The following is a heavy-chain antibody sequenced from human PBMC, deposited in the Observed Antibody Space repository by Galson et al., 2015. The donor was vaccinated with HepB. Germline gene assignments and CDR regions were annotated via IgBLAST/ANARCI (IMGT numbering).Heavy chain of an antibody. CDR3: ARTTSGYSEGGGWFDP. Sequence: SVKVSCKASGGTFSSYATSWVRQAPGQGLEWMGGIIPIFGTANYAQKFQGRVTITADESTSTAYMELSSLRAEDTAAYYCARTTSGYSEGGGWFDPWGQGTLVTVSS. CDR2: IIPIFGTA. CDR1: GGTFSSYA. D-gene: IGHD3-22*01. V-gene: IGHV1-69*13. J-gene: IGHJ5*02.